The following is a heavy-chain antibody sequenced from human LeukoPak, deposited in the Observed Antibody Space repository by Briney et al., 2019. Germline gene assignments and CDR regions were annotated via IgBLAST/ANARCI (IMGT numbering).Heavy chain of an antibody. Sequence: GGSLRLSCAASGFTFSSYWMSWVRQAPGKGLEWVANIKQDGSEKYYVDSVKGRFTISRDNAKNSLYLQMNSLRAEDTAVYYCARDPSPHCGGDRYFDYWGQGTLVTVSS. V-gene: IGHV3-7*01. CDR2: IKQDGSEK. CDR3: ARDPSPHCGGDRYFDY. D-gene: IGHD2-21*02. J-gene: IGHJ4*02. CDR1: GFTFSSYW.